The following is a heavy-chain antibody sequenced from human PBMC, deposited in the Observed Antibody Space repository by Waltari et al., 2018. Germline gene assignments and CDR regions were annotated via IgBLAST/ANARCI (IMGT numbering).Heavy chain of an antibody. Sequence: EEQLVESGGGLVQPGDSLRLSCAASGFTYSNHWMHWVRQAPGKGLVWVSRINGDGSTSKYADSVKGRFTISRDNTKKTLYLQMKRLRVEDTAVYYCARLAPKTYRSPVPGRDYYYGLDVWGQGTTVTVSS. J-gene: IGHJ6*02. V-gene: IGHV3-74*03. CDR3: ARLAPKTYRSPVPGRDYYYGLDV. CDR1: GFTYSNHW. D-gene: IGHD6-13*01. CDR2: INGDGSTS.